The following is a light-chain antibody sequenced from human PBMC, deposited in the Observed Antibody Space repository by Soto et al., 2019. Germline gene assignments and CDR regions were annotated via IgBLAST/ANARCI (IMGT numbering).Light chain of an antibody. V-gene: IGLV2-14*01. J-gene: IGLJ2*01. CDR2: EVS. Sequence: SVLTQPASVSGSPGQSITISCTGTNSDIGGYKYVSWYQQHPGKAPKLIIYEVSHRPSRVSNRFSASKSGSTASLTISGLQAEDEADYYCTSYTSTSTVVLFGGGTKVTVL. CDR1: NSDIGGYKY. CDR3: TSYTSTSTVVL.